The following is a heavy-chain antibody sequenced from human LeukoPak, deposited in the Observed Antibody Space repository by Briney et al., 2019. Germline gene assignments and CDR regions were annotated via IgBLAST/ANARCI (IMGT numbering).Heavy chain of an antibody. J-gene: IGHJ3*02. CDR2: ISPHSAKT. D-gene: IGHD3-22*01. CDR1: GYTFIHYG. Sequence: ASVKVSCKASGYTFIHYGITWVRQAPGQGLEWMGWISPHSAKTNYAQKFQGRVAKTTDTSTSTVSMELRSLRSDDTAVYYCAREASTYYYDSSGHYPDAFDIWGQGTMVTVSS. V-gene: IGHV1-18*01. CDR3: AREASTYYYDSSGHYPDAFDI.